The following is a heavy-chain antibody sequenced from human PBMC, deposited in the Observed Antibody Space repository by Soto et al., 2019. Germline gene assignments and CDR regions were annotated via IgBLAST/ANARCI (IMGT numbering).Heavy chain of an antibody. CDR2: INHSGST. CDR3: ARVSYYGSGSYYTLYSYYYYGMDV. J-gene: IGHJ6*02. Sequence: SEILSLTCAVYGGSFSGYYWSWIRQPPGKGLEWIGEINHSGSTNYNPSLKSRVTISVDTSKNQFSLKLSSVTAADTAVYYCARVSYYGSGSYYTLYSYYYYGMDVWGQGTTVTVSS. V-gene: IGHV4-34*01. CDR1: GGSFSGYY. D-gene: IGHD3-10*01.